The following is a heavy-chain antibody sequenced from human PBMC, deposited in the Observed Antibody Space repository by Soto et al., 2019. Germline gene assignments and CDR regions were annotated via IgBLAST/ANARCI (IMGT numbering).Heavy chain of an antibody. CDR3: AREWSTSGDLDY. D-gene: IGHD3-10*01. CDR1: GFTFSGHS. CDR2: ISYDGSIK. Sequence: QVQLVESGGGVVQPGRSLRLSCAASGFTFSGHSIQWVRQAPGKGLEWVAVISYDGSIKYYADSVKGRFTISRDNSKNTAYLQMNSLRAEDTAVFYCAREWSTSGDLDYWGQGTLVIVSS. J-gene: IGHJ4*02. V-gene: IGHV3-30-3*01.